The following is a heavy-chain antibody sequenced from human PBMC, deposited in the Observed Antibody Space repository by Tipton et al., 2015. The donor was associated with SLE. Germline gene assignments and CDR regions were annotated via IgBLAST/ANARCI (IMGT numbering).Heavy chain of an antibody. CDR3: AKRAYGSTRCFDY. CDR2: INHSGST. D-gene: IGHD6-13*01. CDR1: GGSFSGYY. J-gene: IGHJ4*02. Sequence: TLSLTCAVYGGSFSGYYWSWIRQPPGKGLEWIGEINHSGSTNYHPSLKSRVTISVDTSKDQFSLKLTSVTAADTAVYYCAKRAYGSTRCFDYWGQGTLVTVSS. V-gene: IGHV4-34*01.